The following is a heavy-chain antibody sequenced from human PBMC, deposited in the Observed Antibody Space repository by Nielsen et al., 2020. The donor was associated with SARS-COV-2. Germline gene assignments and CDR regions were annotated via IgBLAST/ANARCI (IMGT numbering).Heavy chain of an antibody. D-gene: IGHD5-12*01. CDR1: GGSITTGSHY. Sequence: SETLSLTCIVSGGSITTGSHYWSWIRQPPGKGLEWIGYIFYRGNTNYNPSLKSRVTISVNESKNQFSLRLTSVTAADTAVYYCVRDKGGYTFDYWGPGSLVTVSS. J-gene: IGHJ4*02. V-gene: IGHV4-61*01. CDR2: IFYRGNT. CDR3: VRDKGGYTFDY.